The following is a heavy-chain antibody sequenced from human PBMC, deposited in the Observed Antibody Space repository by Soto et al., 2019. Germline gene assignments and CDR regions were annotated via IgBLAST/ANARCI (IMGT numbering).Heavy chain of an antibody. CDR1: GYTFTSYG. J-gene: IGHJ4*02. CDR2: ISANNGNT. V-gene: IGHV1-18*01. D-gene: IGHD5-12*01. CDR3: ARVQSGYDFAY. Sequence: QVQRVQSGAEVKKPGASVKVSCKASGYTFTSYGINWVRQAPGQGLEWMGWISANNGNTHYAQKLQGRVTMTTDTSTSTAYIELRSLRSHDTAVYYCARVQSGYDFAYWGQGTLVTVSS.